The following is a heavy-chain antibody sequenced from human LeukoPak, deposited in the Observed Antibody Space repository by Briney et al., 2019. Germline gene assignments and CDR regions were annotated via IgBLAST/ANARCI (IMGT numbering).Heavy chain of an antibody. Sequence: PSETLSLTCAVYGGSFSGYYWSWIRQPAGKGLEWIGRIYTSGSTNYNPSLKSRVTMSVDTSKNQFSLKLSSVTAADTAVYYCARDTLYCSGGSCYSYTFSYYGMDVWGQGTTVTVSS. CDR3: ARDTLYCSGGSCYSYTFSYYGMDV. V-gene: IGHV4-59*10. CDR2: IYTSGST. CDR1: GGSFSGYY. D-gene: IGHD2-15*01. J-gene: IGHJ6*02.